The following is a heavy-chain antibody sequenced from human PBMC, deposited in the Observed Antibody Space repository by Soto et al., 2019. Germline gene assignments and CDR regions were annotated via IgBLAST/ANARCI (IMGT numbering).Heavy chain of an antibody. D-gene: IGHD4-4*01. J-gene: IGHJ5*02. CDR1: GYTFTGYY. Sequence: ASVKVSCKASGYTFTGYYIHWVRQAPGQGLEWMGWINPNSGSTNYAQKFQGRVTMTSDTSTSTAYMELRSLRSVDTAVYYCASVSLTTMWFDPWGQGTLVTVSS. V-gene: IGHV1-2*02. CDR2: INPNSGST. CDR3: ASVSLTTMWFDP.